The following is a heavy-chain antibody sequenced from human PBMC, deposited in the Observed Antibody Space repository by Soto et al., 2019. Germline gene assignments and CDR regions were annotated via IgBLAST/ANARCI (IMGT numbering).Heavy chain of an antibody. CDR3: AFLFFQLITGTEIDY. D-gene: IGHD3-22*01. V-gene: IGHV1-46*01. CDR1: GYTFTSYY. J-gene: IGHJ4*02. CDR2: INPSGGST. Sequence: QVQLVQSGAEVKKPGASVKVSCKASGYTFTSYYMHWVRQAPGQGLEWMGIINPSGGSTSYAQKFQGRVTMTRDTSTSTVYMELSSLRSEDTAVYYCAFLFFQLITGTEIDYWGQGTLVTVSS.